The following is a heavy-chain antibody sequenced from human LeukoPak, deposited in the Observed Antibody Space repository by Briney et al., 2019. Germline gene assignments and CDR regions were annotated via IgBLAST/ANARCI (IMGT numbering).Heavy chain of an antibody. V-gene: IGHV1-18*01. CDR3: ARDPLYSSNWYVVPDY. CDR1: GYTFGNYG. J-gene: IGHJ4*02. D-gene: IGHD6-13*01. Sequence: ASVKVSCKAAGYTFGNYGIKWVRQAPGQGLEWVGWISGFNGNTNYAQNFHDRVTMTTDTSTTTAYMELRSLRSDDTAVYYCARDPLYSSNWYVVPDYWGQGTLVTVSS. CDR2: ISGFNGNT.